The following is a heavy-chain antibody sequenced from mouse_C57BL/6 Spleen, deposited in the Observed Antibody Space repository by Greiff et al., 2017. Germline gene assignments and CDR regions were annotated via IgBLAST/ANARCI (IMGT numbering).Heavy chain of an antibody. J-gene: IGHJ2*01. CDR1: GYTFTSYD. D-gene: IGHD1-1*01. V-gene: IGHV1-85*01. Sequence: QVQLKESGPELVKPGASVKLSCKASGYTFTSYDINWVKQRPGQGLEWIGWIYPRDGSTKYNEKFKGKATLTVDTSSSTAYMELHSLTSEDSAVYFCARRVHYYGSSLKDYWGQGTTLTVSS. CDR3: ARRVHYYGSSLKDY. CDR2: IYPRDGST.